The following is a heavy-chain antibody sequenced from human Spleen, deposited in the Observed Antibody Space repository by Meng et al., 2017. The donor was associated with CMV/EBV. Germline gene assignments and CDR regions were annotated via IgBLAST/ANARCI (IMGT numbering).Heavy chain of an antibody. CDR1: GGSISSYY. J-gene: IGHJ4*02. D-gene: IGHD3-3*01. CDR3: ARYDFWSGYHDY. Sequence: SETLSLTCTVSGGSISSYYWSWIRQPPGKGLEWIGYIYYSGSTNYNPSLKSRVTIPVDTSKNQFSLKLSSVTAADTAVYYCARYDFWSGYHDYWGQGTLVTVSS. V-gene: IGHV4-59*01. CDR2: IYYSGST.